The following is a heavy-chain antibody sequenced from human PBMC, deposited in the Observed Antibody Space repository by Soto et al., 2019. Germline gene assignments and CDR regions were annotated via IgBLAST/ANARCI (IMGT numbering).Heavy chain of an antibody. D-gene: IGHD3-22*01. Sequence: GGSLRLSCAASGFTVSSNYMSWVRQAPGKGLEWVSVIYSGGSTYYADSVKGRFTISRDNSKNTLYLQMNSLRAEDTAVYYCGRDGDSSGYYSTLAYWGQGTLVTVSS. CDR1: GFTVSSNY. J-gene: IGHJ4*02. V-gene: IGHV3-66*01. CDR3: GRDGDSSGYYSTLAY. CDR2: IYSGGST.